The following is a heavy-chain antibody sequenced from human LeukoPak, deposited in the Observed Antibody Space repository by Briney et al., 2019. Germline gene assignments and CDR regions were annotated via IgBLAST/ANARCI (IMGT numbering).Heavy chain of an antibody. CDR2: IYTSGST. CDR1: GGSISSGSYY. D-gene: IGHD3-10*01. Sequence: SQTLSLTCTVSGGSISSGSYYWSWIRQPAGKGLEWIGRIYTSGSTNFHPSLKSRVTISVDTSKNQFSLKLSSVTAADTAVYYCARGFYYASGSYNFDYWGQGTLVTVSS. CDR3: ARGFYYASGSYNFDY. J-gene: IGHJ4*02. V-gene: IGHV4-61*02.